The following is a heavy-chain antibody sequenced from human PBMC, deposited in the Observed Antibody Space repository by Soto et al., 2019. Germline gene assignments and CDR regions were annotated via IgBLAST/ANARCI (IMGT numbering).Heavy chain of an antibody. J-gene: IGHJ4*02. D-gene: IGHD2-21*02. CDR1: GYTFTGYY. V-gene: IGHV1-2*02. CDR3: ARAQYCGGDCYTFDY. Sequence: QVQLVQSGAEVKKPGASVKVSCKASGYTFTGYYMHWVRQAPGQGLEWMGWINPNSGVTNYAQKFQGRVTITRDTSISTACMARSRLRSDDTAVYSCARAQYCGGDCYTFDYWGQGTLVTVSS. CDR2: INPNSGVT.